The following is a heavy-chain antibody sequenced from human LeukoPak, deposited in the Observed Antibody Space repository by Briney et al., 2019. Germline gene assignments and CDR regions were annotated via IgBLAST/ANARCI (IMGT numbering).Heavy chain of an antibody. CDR3: ARKNWGSHIYYFDY. CDR2: IYYSGST. CDR1: GGSISSYY. J-gene: IGHJ4*02. D-gene: IGHD7-27*01. V-gene: IGHV4-59*01. Sequence: PSETLSLTCTVSGGSISSYYWSWIRQPPGKGLEWIGYIYYSGSTSYNPSLKSRVTISVDTSKNQFSLKLSSVTAADTAVYYCARKNWGSHIYYFDYWGQGTLVTVSS.